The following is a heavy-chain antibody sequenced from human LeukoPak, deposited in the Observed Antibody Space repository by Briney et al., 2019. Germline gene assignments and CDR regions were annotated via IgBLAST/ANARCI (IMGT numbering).Heavy chain of an antibody. Sequence: SETLSLTCTVSGYSISSGYYWGWIRQPPGKGLEWTGSIDHSGSTYYNPSLKSRITISVDTSKNQFSLKLSSVTAADTAVYYCARIGYSSGWAFDYWGQGTLVTVSS. J-gene: IGHJ4*02. CDR1: GYSISSGYY. CDR3: ARIGYSSGWAFDY. D-gene: IGHD6-19*01. CDR2: IDHSGST. V-gene: IGHV4-38-2*02.